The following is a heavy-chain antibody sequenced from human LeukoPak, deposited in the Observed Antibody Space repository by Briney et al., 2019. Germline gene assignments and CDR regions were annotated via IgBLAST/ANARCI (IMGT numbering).Heavy chain of an antibody. J-gene: IGHJ3*02. Sequence: PGGSLRLSCAASGFTFSSYGMHWVRQAPGKGLEWVAVIWYDGSNKYYADSVKGRFTISRDNSKNTLYLQMNSLRAEDTAVYYCARIDSRSWYDAFDIWGQGTMVTVSS. V-gene: IGHV3-33*01. CDR2: IWYDGSNK. CDR1: GFTFSSYG. CDR3: ARIDSRSWYDAFDI. D-gene: IGHD6-13*01.